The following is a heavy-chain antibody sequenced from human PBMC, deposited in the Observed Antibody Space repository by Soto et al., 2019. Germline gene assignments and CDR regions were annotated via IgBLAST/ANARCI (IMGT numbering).Heavy chain of an antibody. V-gene: IGHV4-31*03. CDR1: GGSISSGGYY. CDR2: IYYSGST. Sequence: QVQLQESGPGLVKPSQTLSLTCTVSGGSISSGGYYWSWIRQHPGKGLEWIGYIYYSGSTYYNPSLKSRVPISVEPSKNQFSLKLSSVTAADTAVYYCARGYYDILTGHYYFDYWGQGPLVPVSS. CDR3: ARGYYDILTGHYYFDY. D-gene: IGHD3-9*01. J-gene: IGHJ4*02.